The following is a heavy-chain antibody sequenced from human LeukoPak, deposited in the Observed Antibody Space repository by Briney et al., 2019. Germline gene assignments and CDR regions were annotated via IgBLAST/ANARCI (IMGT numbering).Heavy chain of an antibody. J-gene: IGHJ6*02. V-gene: IGHV1-69*13. CDR3: ARSYDSSGLYYGMDV. CDR2: IIPIFGTA. D-gene: IGHD3-22*01. CDR1: GYTFTSYD. Sequence: GGPVKVSCKASGYTFTSYDISWVRQAPGQGLEWMGGIIPIFGTANYAQKFQGRVTITADESTSTAYMELSSLRSEDTAVYYCARSYDSSGLYYGMDVWGQGITVTVSS.